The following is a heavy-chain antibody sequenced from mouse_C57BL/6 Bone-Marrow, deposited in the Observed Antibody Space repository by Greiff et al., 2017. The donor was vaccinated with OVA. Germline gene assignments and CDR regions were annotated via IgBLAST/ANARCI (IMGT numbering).Heavy chain of an antibody. J-gene: IGHJ4*01. CDR3: ASGCASRRPAWYMDD. D-gene: IGHD1-1*01. CDR2: IYPRSGNT. Sequence: QVQLKESGAELARPGASVKLSCKASGYTFTSYGISWVKQRPGQGLEWIGEIYPRSGNTYYNEKFKGKATLTADKSSSTAYMELRSLTSEDSAVFFCASGCASRRPAWYMDDWGKGTSVTVSS. V-gene: IGHV1-81*01. CDR1: GYTFTSYG.